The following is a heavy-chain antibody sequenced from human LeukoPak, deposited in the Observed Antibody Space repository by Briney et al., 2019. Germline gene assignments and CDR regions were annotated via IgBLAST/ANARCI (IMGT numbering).Heavy chain of an antibody. V-gene: IGHV3-66*01. D-gene: IGHD3-10*01. CDR3: AKDDAWIRFGE. CDR2: IYSGGST. Sequence: GGSLRLSCAASRFTVSSNYMTWVRQAAGKGLEWVSVIYSGGSTYYADSVKGRFTISRDNSKDTLYLEVISLTAEDTAVYYCAKDDAWIRFGEWSQGTLVTVSP. J-gene: IGHJ4*02. CDR1: RFTVSSNY.